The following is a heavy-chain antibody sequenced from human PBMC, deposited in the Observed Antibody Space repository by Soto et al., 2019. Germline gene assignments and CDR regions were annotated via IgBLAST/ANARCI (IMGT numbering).Heavy chain of an antibody. CDR2: IYSDGST. D-gene: IGHD6-6*01. Sequence: GGSLSLSCAASGFTVSSNYMSWVRQAPGKGLEWVSVIYSDGSTYYADSVKGRFTISRENSKNTLYLQMNSLRAEDTAVYYCARRFNLAALDYWGQGTLVTVSS. CDR1: GFTVSSNY. V-gene: IGHV3-53*01. J-gene: IGHJ4*02. CDR3: ARRFNLAALDY.